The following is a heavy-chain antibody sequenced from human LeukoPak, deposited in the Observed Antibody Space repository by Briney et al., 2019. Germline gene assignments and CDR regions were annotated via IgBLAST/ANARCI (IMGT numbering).Heavy chain of an antibody. Sequence: GGSLRLSCAASGFTFSSYEMNWVRQAPGKGLEWVANIKQDESEKYYVDSVKGRFTISRDNAMNSLYLQMNSLRAEDTAVYYCASSSGYYWFDPWGQGTLVTVSS. V-gene: IGHV3-7*01. CDR1: GFTFSSYE. CDR2: IKQDESEK. CDR3: ASSSGYYWFDP. D-gene: IGHD3-22*01. J-gene: IGHJ5*02.